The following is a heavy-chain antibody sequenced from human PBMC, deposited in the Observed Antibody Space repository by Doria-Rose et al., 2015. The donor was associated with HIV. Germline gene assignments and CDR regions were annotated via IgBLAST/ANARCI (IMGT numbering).Heavy chain of an antibody. CDR2: ITSSDTAI. V-gene: IGHV3-48*03. D-gene: IGHD3-3*01. CDR1: GFTFSSYE. Sequence: GFTFSSYEMNWVHQAPGKGLEWVSYITSSDTAIFYADSVKGRFTISRDNAKNSLYLQMNSLRIEDTAVYYCARERVESDYYYYGMDVWGQGTTVIVSS. CDR3: ARERVESDYYYYGMDV. J-gene: IGHJ6*02.